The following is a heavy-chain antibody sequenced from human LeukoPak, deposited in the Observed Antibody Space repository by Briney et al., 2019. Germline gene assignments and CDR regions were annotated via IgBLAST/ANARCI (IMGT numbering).Heavy chain of an antibody. CDR2: IWSDGSTK. Sequence: PGGSLRLSCAASGFTFSSYAMHWVRQAPGKGLEWVAMIWSDGSTKRYGDSVKGRFTVSRDTSESTLYLQMNTLGAEDTAVYYCARDSFYNVNSYYHYFDYWGQGALLTVSS. J-gene: IGHJ4*02. CDR1: GFTFSSYA. V-gene: IGHV3-33*01. D-gene: IGHD3-10*01. CDR3: ARDSFYNVNSYYHYFDY.